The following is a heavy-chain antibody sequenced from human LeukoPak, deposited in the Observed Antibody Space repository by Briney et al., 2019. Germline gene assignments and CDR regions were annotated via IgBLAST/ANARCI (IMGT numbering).Heavy chain of an antibody. Sequence: SVKVSCKASGGTFTSYAISWVRQAPGQGLEWMGRIIPIFGTANYAQKFQGRVTITTDESTSTAYMELSSLRSEDTAVYYCARDRSSGWYGDAFDIWGQGTMVTVSS. V-gene: IGHV1-69*05. CDR1: GGTFTSYA. CDR3: ARDRSSGWYGDAFDI. D-gene: IGHD6-19*01. CDR2: IIPIFGTA. J-gene: IGHJ3*02.